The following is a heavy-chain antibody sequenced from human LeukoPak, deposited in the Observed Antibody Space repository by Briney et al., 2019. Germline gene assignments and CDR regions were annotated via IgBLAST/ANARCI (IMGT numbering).Heavy chain of an antibody. V-gene: IGHV3-30*04. CDR3: ARDGGDKTAYYGDQFDE. CDR2: ISYDGTRR. J-gene: IGHJ4*02. D-gene: IGHD3-9*01. Sequence: GGSLRLSCSASGFIFSNYAMHWVRLAPGKGLEWVAIISYDGTRRHYADSAEGRFTISRDNSKNTLYLQMIGLRPEDTAVYYCARDGGDKTAYYGDQFDEWGQGTLVTVSS. CDR1: GFIFSNYA.